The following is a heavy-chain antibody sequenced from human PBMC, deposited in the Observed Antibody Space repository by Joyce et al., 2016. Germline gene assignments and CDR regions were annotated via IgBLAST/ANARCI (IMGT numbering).Heavy chain of an antibody. V-gene: IGHV3-7*01. Sequence: EVQLVESGGGLVQPGGSLRLSCAASGFTFSGFWMSWVRQAPGKGLEWLANMKQDGSGKYYVDSVKGRFTISRDNAKNSLYLQMNSLRAEDTAVYYCARSGSDYSFDYWGQGTLVTVSS. J-gene: IGHJ4*02. CDR3: ARSGSDYSFDY. D-gene: IGHD3-10*01. CDR2: MKQDGSGK. CDR1: GFTFSGFW.